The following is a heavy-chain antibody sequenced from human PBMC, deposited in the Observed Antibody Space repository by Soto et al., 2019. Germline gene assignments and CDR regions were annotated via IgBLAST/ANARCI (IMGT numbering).Heavy chain of an antibody. CDR1: GFTFSSYV. D-gene: IGHD3-22*01. CDR2: ISYDGSNK. Sequence: GGSLRLSCAASGFTFSSYVMHWVRQAPGKGLEWVAVISYDGSNKYYADSVKGRFTISRDNSKNTLYLQMNSLRAEDTAVYYCAKDQVWEYYYDSSGYPPENAFDIWCQGTMVTVSS. V-gene: IGHV3-30*18. J-gene: IGHJ3*02. CDR3: AKDQVWEYYYDSSGYPPENAFDI.